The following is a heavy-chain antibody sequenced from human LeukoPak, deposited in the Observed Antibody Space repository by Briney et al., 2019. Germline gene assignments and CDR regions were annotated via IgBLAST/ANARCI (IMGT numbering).Heavy chain of an antibody. CDR2: ISSSSSYI. J-gene: IGHJ4*02. CDR1: GFTFSRNS. V-gene: IGHV3-21*06. CDR3: ARGLDNYGYKFDY. D-gene: IGHD5-18*01. Sequence: GGSLRLSCAGSGFTFSRNSMNRVRQAPGKGLEWVSSISSSSSYIYYADSVKGRFTISRDNAENSLYPQMNSLRAEDTAVYYCARGLDNYGYKFDYWGQGTLVTVSS.